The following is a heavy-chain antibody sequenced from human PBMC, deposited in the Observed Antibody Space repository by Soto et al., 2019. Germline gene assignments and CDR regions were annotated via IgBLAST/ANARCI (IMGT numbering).Heavy chain of an antibody. J-gene: IGHJ4*02. CDR3: ARELHDSSGAFDY. Sequence: ESGGGVVQPGRSLRLSCAASGFTFSNYGMHWVRQAPGKGLEWVAVIWYDGSNKFYADSVKGRFTISRDNSKNTLFLQMNSLRAEDTAVYYCARELHDSSGAFDYWGQGALVTVSS. V-gene: IGHV3-33*01. CDR1: GFTFSNYG. D-gene: IGHD3-22*01. CDR2: IWYDGSNK.